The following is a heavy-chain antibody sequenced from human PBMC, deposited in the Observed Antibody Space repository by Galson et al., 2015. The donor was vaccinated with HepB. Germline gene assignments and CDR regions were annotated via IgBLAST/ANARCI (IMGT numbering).Heavy chain of an antibody. V-gene: IGHV3-30-3*01. CDR1: GFHFRTYT. CDR3: ASLMATGDFDY. CDR2: ISYDGGNK. J-gene: IGHJ4*02. Sequence: SLRLSCAASGFHFRTYTMHWVRQAPGKGLDWVSVISYDGGNKYYAGSVKGRFTISRDNSKSTLYLQMNSLRAEDTAVYYCASLMATGDFDYWGQGTLVTVSS. D-gene: IGHD2-8*01.